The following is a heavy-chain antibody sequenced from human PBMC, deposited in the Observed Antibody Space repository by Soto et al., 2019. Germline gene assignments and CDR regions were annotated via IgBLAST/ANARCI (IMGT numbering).Heavy chain of an antibody. Sequence: ASVKVSCKASGNTFASHGFSWVRQAPGQGLEWMGWISGFNGQTNYALKFQGRVTLTTAASTSTAYMELRSLRSDDTAVYFCARVDPRGVAVVRDYWGQGTLVTVSS. V-gene: IGHV1-18*01. D-gene: IGHD3-10*01. CDR2: ISGFNGQT. CDR1: GNTFASHG. J-gene: IGHJ4*02. CDR3: ARVDPRGVAVVRDY.